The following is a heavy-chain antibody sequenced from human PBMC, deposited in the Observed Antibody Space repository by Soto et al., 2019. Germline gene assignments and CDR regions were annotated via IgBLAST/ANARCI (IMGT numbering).Heavy chain of an antibody. CDR1: GGSFSGYY. Sequence: PSETLSLTCAVYGGSFSGYYWSWIRQPPGKGLEWIGEINHSGSTNYNPSLKSRATISVDTSKNQFSLKLSSVTAADTAVYYCARASSSWYLYYFDYWGQGTLVTVSS. D-gene: IGHD6-13*01. V-gene: IGHV4-34*01. CDR2: INHSGST. CDR3: ARASSSWYLYYFDY. J-gene: IGHJ4*02.